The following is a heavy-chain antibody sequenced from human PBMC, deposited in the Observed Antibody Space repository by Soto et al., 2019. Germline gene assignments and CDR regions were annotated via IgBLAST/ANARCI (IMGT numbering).Heavy chain of an antibody. Sequence: EVQLLESGGGLVQPGGSLRLSCAASGFTFSSYAMSWVRQAPGKGLEWVSAISGSGGSTYYADSVKDRFTISRDNSKNTRYLQMNSLRAEDTAVYYWANAPGEWRGDYYYYGMDVWGQGTTVTFSS. J-gene: IGHJ6*02. CDR1: GFTFSSYA. CDR3: ANAPGEWRGDYYYYGMDV. CDR2: ISGSGGST. V-gene: IGHV3-23*01. D-gene: IGHD3-10*01.